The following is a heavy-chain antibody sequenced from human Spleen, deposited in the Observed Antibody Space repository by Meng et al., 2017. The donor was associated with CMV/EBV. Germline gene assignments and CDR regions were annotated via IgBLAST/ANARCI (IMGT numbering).Heavy chain of an antibody. CDR2: ILSNDEK. J-gene: IGHJ4*02. CDR3: ARIVSWRLSPDS. D-gene: IGHD2-2*03. Sequence: SGPTLVKPTETLTLTCTVSGFSLTNARMGVSWIRQPPGKALEWVAHILSNDEKSYTTSLKNRLTISEDNSKSQVVLTMTDMDPVDTATYYCARIVSWRLSPDSWGQGTLVTVSS. V-gene: IGHV2-26*01. CDR1: GFSLTNARMG.